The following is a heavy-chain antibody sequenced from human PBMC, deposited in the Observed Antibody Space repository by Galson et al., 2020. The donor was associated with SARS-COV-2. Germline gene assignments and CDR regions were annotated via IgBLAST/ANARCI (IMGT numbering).Heavy chain of an antibody. J-gene: IGHJ4*02. CDR3: AKDQQPKIVVVPAAVKDY. Sequence: GESLKISCAASGFTFSSYGMHWVRQAPGKGLEWVAFIRYDGSNKYYADSVKGRFTISRDNSKNTLYLQMNSLRAEDTAVYYCAKDQQPKIVVVPAAVKDYWGQGTLVTVSS. CDR2: IRYDGSNK. V-gene: IGHV3-30*02. CDR1: GFTFSSYG. D-gene: IGHD2-2*01.